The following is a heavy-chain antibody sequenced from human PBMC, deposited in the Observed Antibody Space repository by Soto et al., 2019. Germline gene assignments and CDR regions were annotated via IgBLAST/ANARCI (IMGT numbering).Heavy chain of an antibody. CDR3: ARSPYSYGPIDY. CDR2: IYSGGST. D-gene: IGHD5-18*01. Sequence: EVQLVESGGGLVQPGGSLRLSCAASGFTVSSNYMSWVRQAPGKGLEWVSVIYSGGSTYYADSVKGRFTISRDNSKNTLYVQMNSLRAEDTAVYYCARSPYSYGPIDYWCQGTLVTVSS. V-gene: IGHV3-66*01. CDR1: GFTVSSNY. J-gene: IGHJ4*02.